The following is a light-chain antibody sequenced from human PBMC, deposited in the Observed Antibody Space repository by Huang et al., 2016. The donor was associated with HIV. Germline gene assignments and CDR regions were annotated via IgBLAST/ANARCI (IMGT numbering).Light chain of an antibody. CDR2: GAS. CDR1: QSVSTR. V-gene: IGKV3-15*01. Sequence: EIVMTQSPATLSVSPGERVTLSCRASQSVSTRVAWYQQRPGQAPRLLIHGASTRPTGIPARFSGGGSVTEFTLTISSLQSEDFAVYYCQQYNNWPRTFGQGTNLEIK. J-gene: IGKJ2*01. CDR3: QQYNNWPRT.